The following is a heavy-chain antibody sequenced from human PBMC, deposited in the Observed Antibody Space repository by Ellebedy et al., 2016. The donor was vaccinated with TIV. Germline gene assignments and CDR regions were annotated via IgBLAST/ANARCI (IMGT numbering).Heavy chain of an antibody. J-gene: IGHJ6*02. Sequence: ASVKVSCKAAGFTFTNYGFTWVRQAPGQGLEWVGWVSAHNGLTNYAQKLHGRVTMTTDTSTSTVYMDLRSLRSGDTAVYYCARFLDSFGWPWDGMDVWGQGTTVTVSS. D-gene: IGHD6-19*01. CDR3: ARFLDSFGWPWDGMDV. CDR2: VSAHNGLT. V-gene: IGHV1-18*01. CDR1: GFTFTNYG.